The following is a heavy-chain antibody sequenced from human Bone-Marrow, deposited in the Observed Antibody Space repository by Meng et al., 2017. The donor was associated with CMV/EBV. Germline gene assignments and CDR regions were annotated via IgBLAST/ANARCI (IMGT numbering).Heavy chain of an antibody. CDR3: ARGFYSSSWHYWFDP. J-gene: IGHJ5*02. CDR1: GGSFSGYY. V-gene: IGHV4-34*01. D-gene: IGHD6-13*01. CDR2: INHSGST. Sequence: VYGGSFSGYYCGWLRQPPGKGLEWIGEINHSGSTNYNPSLKSRVTISVDTSKNQFSLKLSSVTAADTAVYYCARGFYSSSWHYWFDPWGQGTLVTVSS.